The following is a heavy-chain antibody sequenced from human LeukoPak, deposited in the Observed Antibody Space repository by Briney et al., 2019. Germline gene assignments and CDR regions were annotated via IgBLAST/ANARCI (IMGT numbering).Heavy chain of an antibody. D-gene: IGHD2-2*02. CDR2: ISGTGSST. V-gene: IGHV3-23*01. CDR1: GFTFGNYA. Sequence: GGSLRLSCEASGFTFGNYAMNWVRQAPGKGLEWVSTISGTGSSTYYADSAKGRFTVSRDNSKDTLFLQLNSLTAADTAMYFCAKASVAIPQYCNSWGQGTLVTVSS. CDR3: AKASVAIPQYCNS. J-gene: IGHJ5*02.